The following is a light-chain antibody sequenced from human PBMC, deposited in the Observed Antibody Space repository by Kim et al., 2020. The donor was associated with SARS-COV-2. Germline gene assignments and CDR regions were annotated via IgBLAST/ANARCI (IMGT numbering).Light chain of an antibody. Sequence: DIVMTQSPDSLDVSLGERATINCKSSQSVLYRSTNKNYLAWYQQKPGQPPNLLIYWASTRESGVPDRFSGSGSGTDFTLTISSPQAEDVAVYYCRQYYSSPVTFGGGTKVDIK. CDR2: WAS. CDR1: QSVLYRSTNKNY. V-gene: IGKV4-1*01. CDR3: RQYYSSPVT. J-gene: IGKJ4*01.